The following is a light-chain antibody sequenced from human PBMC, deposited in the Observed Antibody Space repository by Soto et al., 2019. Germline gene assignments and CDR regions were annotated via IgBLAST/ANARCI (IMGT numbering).Light chain of an antibody. V-gene: IGKV3-15*01. CDR1: QSVSSN. Sequence: EIVMTQSPATLSVSPGERATLSCRASQSVSSNLAWYQQKPGQAPRLLIYDASTRATGIPARVSGSGSGTEFTFTISSLQSEDFAVYYCQQYNNWTPWTFGQGTKVEIK. CDR2: DAS. CDR3: QQYNNWTPWT. J-gene: IGKJ1*01.